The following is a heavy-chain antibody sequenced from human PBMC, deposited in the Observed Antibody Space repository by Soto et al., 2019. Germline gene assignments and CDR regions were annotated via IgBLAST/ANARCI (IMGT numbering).Heavy chain of an antibody. V-gene: IGHV3-7*01. D-gene: IGHD3-9*01. J-gene: IGHJ4*02. CDR1: GFTFSSYW. Sequence: EVQLVESGGGLVQPGGSLRLSCGASGFTFSSYWMSWVRQAPGKGLEWVANIKQDGSEKYYVDSVKGRFTISRDNAKNSLYLQMNSLRAEDTAVYYCASHYYDLLTGYYTWGFGYWGQGTLVTVSS. CDR2: IKQDGSEK. CDR3: ASHYYDLLTGYYTWGFGY.